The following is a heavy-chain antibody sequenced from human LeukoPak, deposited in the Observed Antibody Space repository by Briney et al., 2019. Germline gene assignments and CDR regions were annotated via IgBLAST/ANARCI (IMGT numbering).Heavy chain of an antibody. Sequence: SETLSLTCTVSGASISSYYWSWIRQPPGKGLEWIGYIHYSGSTNYNSSLKSRVTISLDTSKNQFSLKLRSVTAADTAVYYCARDQDSSLDYWGQGTLVTVSS. CDR1: GASISSYY. CDR3: ARDQDSSLDY. CDR2: IHYSGST. J-gene: IGHJ4*02. V-gene: IGHV4-59*01. D-gene: IGHD6-13*01.